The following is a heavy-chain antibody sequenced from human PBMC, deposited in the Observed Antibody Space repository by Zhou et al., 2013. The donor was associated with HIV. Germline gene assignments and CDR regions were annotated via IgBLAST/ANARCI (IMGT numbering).Heavy chain of an antibody. Sequence: QVQLVQSGAEVKKPGASVKVSCKASGYTFTGYYMHWVRQAPGQGLEWMGWINPNSGGTNYAQKFQGRVTMTRDTSISTAYMELSRLRSDDTAVYYCARAESTYYGSGSYFDYWGQGTLVTVSS. CDR1: GYTFTGYY. V-gene: IGHV1-2*02. CDR2: INPNSGGT. D-gene: IGHD3-10*01. CDR3: ARAESTYYGSGSYFDY. J-gene: IGHJ4*02.